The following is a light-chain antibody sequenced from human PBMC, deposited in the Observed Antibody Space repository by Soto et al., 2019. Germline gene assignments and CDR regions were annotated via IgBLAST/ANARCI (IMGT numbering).Light chain of an antibody. CDR3: AASDDSLSGHYV. Sequence: QSVLAQPPSASGTPGQRVTISCSGSSSNIGSNSVSWYQNLPGTAPKLLIYRNNQRPSGVPDRFSGSTSGTSASLAISGLRSEDEADYYCAASDDSLSGHYVFGTGTKVTVL. CDR1: SSNIGSNS. J-gene: IGLJ1*01. V-gene: IGLV1-47*01. CDR2: RNN.